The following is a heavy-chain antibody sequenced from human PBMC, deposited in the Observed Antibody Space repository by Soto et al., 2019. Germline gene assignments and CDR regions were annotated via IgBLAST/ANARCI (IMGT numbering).Heavy chain of an antibody. CDR2: IWYDGSND. CDR1: GFTFNKYG. V-gene: IGHV3-33*01. CDR3: ARAGVENWLDP. D-gene: IGHD3-10*01. J-gene: IGHJ5*02. Sequence: QVQLVESGGVVVQPGRSLRLSCEGSGFTFNKYGMHWVRQAPGKGLEWVAIIWYDGSNDFYADSVKGRFTISKDNSKHKVYLEMDRLIVEDTGIYYCARAGVENWLDPWGQGTLVTVSS.